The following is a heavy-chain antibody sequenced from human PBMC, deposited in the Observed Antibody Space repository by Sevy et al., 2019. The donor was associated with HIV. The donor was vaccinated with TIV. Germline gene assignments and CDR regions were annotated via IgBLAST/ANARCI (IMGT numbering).Heavy chain of an antibody. CDR3: ARASRAALRPDY. V-gene: IGHV3-21*01. Sequence: GGSLRLSCAASGFTFSSFTMHWVRQAPGKWLEWVSSISSSSNHIYYGDSVKGRFAISRDNAKRSLYLQMNSLRAEDTAVYYCARASRAALRPDYWGQGTLVTVSS. CDR1: GFTFSSFT. J-gene: IGHJ4*02. CDR2: ISSSSNHI. D-gene: IGHD6-6*01.